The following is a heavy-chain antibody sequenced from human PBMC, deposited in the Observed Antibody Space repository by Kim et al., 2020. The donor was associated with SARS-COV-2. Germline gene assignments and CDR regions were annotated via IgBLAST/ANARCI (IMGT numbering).Heavy chain of an antibody. J-gene: IGHJ3*02. V-gene: IGHV4-39*01. Sequence: SETLSLTCTVSGGSTSSSSYCWGWNRQLPGKGLEWIGTIYHSGSTYYTPSLKSQVTISVDTTKNQFSLKQSSVTAADTAVYYCARRRGSSSYDAFDIWGQGTMVTVSS. CDR1: GGSTSSSSYC. D-gene: IGHD6-6*01. CDR2: IYHSGST. CDR3: ARRRGSSSYDAFDI.